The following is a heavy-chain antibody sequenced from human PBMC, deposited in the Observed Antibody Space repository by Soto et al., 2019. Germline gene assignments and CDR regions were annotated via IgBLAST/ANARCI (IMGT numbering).Heavy chain of an antibody. V-gene: IGHV4-31*03. D-gene: IGHD3-10*01. Sequence: QVQLQESGPGLVMPSQTLSLTCTVSGGSINNKDFYWTWIRQHPVKGLEWIGYVFSSGTSFDNPSLRSRLIISVDTSANQFSLELSSVTAADSAVYYCARAVYGSDYFDIWGPGILVSVSS. CDR1: GGSINNKDFY. J-gene: IGHJ4*02. CDR2: VFSSGTS. CDR3: ARAVYGSDYFDI.